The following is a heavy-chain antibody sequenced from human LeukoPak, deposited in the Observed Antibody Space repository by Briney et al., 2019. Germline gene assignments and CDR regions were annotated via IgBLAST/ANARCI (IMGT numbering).Heavy chain of an antibody. Sequence: SKTLSLTWTVSGGSITSDYWSWIRQPPGKGLEWIGYIYYSGSTNYNPSLKSRVTISVDTSKNQFSLKLSSVTAADTAVYYCARGGVNYKIAGPWGQGALVTVSS. D-gene: IGHD3-10*01. CDR3: ARGGVNYKIAGP. J-gene: IGHJ5*02. CDR1: GGSITSDY. CDR2: IYYSGST. V-gene: IGHV4-59*01.